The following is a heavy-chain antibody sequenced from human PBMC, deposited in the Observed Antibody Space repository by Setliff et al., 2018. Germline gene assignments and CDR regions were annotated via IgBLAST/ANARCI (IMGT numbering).Heavy chain of an antibody. CDR3: TRARDRSGYWDFDY. J-gene: IGHJ4*02. D-gene: IGHD3-3*01. V-gene: IGHV3-72*01. CDR1: GFTFSDHY. CDR2: SRNKGNSYST. Sequence: GGSLRLSCAASGFTFSDHYVDWVRQAPGKGLEWVGRSRNKGNSYSTEYAASVKGRFTISRDDSKNSLYLQMNSLKTEDTAVYYCTRARDRSGYWDFDYWGQGTLVTVSS.